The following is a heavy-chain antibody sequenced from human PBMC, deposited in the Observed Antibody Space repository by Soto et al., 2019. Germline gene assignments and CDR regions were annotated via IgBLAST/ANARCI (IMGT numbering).Heavy chain of an antibody. J-gene: IGHJ6*02. CDR1: GYTFTTYG. V-gene: IGHV1-18*01. CDR2: ISGYNGTA. CDR3: ARGNGSGYYYYYGMDV. Sequence: ASVKVSCKASGYTFTTYGICWARQAPGQGLEWMGWISGYNGTANYAQKFQGRVTITADESTSTAYMELSSLRSEDTAVYYCARGNGSGYYYYYGMDVWGQGTTVTVSS. D-gene: IGHD3-10*01.